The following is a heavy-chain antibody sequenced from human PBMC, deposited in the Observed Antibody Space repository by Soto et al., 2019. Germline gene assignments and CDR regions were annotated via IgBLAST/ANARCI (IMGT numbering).Heavy chain of an antibody. J-gene: IGHJ4*02. Sequence: KTSETLSLTCTVSGGSISSSSYYWGWIRQPPGKGLEWIGSIYYSGSTYYNPSLKSRVTISVDTSKNQFSLKLSSVTAADTAVYYCANYYYGSRYYFDYWGQGTLVTVSS. CDR2: IYYSGST. D-gene: IGHD3-10*01. V-gene: IGHV4-39*01. CDR3: ANYYYGSRYYFDY. CDR1: GGSISSSSYY.